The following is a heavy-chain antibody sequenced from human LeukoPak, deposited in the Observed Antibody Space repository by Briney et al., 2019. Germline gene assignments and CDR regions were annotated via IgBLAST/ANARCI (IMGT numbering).Heavy chain of an antibody. CDR3: ARDGGQWLDGDYYFDY. Sequence: ASVKVSCKASGYTFTGYYMHWVRQAPGQGLEWMGWINPNSGGTNYAQKFQGRVTMTRDTSISTAYMELSGLRSDDTAVYYCARDGGQWLDGDYYFDYWGQGTLVTVSS. CDR2: INPNSGGT. V-gene: IGHV1-2*02. J-gene: IGHJ4*02. CDR1: GYTFTGYY. D-gene: IGHD6-19*01.